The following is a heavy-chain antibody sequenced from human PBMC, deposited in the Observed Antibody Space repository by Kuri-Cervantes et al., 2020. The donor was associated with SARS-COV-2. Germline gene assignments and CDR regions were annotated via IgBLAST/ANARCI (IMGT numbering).Heavy chain of an antibody. Sequence: SLKISCAASGFTFDDYAMHWVRQAPGKGLEWVSGISWNSGSIGYADSAKGRFTISRDNAKNSLYLQMNSLRAEDTAVYYCAREGYDFWSGSYGMDVWGQGTTVTVSS. CDR1: GFTFDDYA. V-gene: IGHV3-9*01. CDR2: ISWNSGSI. CDR3: AREGYDFWSGSYGMDV. D-gene: IGHD3-3*01. J-gene: IGHJ6*02.